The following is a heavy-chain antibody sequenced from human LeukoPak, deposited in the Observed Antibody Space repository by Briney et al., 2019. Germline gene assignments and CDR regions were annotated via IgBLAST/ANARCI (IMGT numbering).Heavy chain of an antibody. CDR2: IWYDGGNK. D-gene: IGHD3-10*01. Sequence: GRSLRLSCAASGFTFSSYGMHWVRQAPGKGLEWVAVIWYDGGNKYYADSVKGRFTISRDNSKNTLYLQMNSLRAEDTAVYYCARGGMVRGVIGDYWGQGALVTVSS. V-gene: IGHV3-33*01. CDR1: GFTFSSYG. J-gene: IGHJ4*02. CDR3: ARGGMVRGVIGDY.